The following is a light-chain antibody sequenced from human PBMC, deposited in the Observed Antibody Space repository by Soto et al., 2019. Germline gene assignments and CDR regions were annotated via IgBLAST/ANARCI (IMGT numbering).Light chain of an antibody. CDR2: TNN. Sequence: QSVLTQPPSASGTPGQTVTISCSGSRPNIGSNYVYWYQQVPGTAPRLLIHTNNQRPSGVPDRFSASKSGTSASLAISGLRSEDEADYYCEAWDDGLSGWLFGGGTKLTVL. CDR3: EAWDDGLSGWL. V-gene: IGLV1-47*02. CDR1: RPNIGSNY. J-gene: IGLJ3*02.